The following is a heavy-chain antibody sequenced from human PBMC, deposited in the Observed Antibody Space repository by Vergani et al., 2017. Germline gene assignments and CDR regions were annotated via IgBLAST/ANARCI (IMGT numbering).Heavy chain of an antibody. J-gene: IGHJ4*02. V-gene: IGHV3-30*04. Sequence: QVQLVESGGGVVQPGRSLRLSCAASGFTFSSYAMHWVRPAPGKGLEWVAVISYDGSNKYYADSVKGRFTISRDNSKNTLYLQMNSLRAEDTAVYYCAAPEDPMYSGSYYFDYWGQGTLVTVSS. D-gene: IGHD1-26*01. CDR1: GFTFSSYA. CDR2: ISYDGSNK. CDR3: AAPEDPMYSGSYYFDY.